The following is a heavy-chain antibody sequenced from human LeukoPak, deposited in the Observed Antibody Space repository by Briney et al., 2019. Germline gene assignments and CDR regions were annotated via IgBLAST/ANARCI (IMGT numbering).Heavy chain of an antibody. CDR3: ARAVGTAQPHR. J-gene: IGHJ5*02. CDR2: ISSSRSYI. CDR1: GFTFSSYS. Sequence: GGSLRLSCAASGFTFSSYSMNWVRQAPGKGLEWVSSISSSRSYIYYADSVKGRFTISRDNAKNSLYLQMNSMRAEDTAVYYCARAVGTAQPHRWGEGTLVTVSS. D-gene: IGHD1-7*01. V-gene: IGHV3-21*01.